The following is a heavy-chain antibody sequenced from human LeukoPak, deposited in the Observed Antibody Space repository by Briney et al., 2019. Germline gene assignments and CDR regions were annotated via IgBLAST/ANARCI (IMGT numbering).Heavy chain of an antibody. V-gene: IGHV3-23*01. Sequence: GGSLRLSCAVSGFTFSSYAMSGVRQAPGKGLGWVSTICGSGGSTYSAPSARGRSPFSRDNSKNTLYLQMNSLRGENTAVYYCAKPVAGTGYFDYWGQGTLVTVSS. D-gene: IGHD6-19*01. CDR1: GFTFSSYA. J-gene: IGHJ4*02. CDR2: ICGSGGST. CDR3: AKPVAGTGYFDY.